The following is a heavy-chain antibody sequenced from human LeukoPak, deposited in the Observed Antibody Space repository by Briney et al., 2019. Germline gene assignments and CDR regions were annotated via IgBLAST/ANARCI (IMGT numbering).Heavy chain of an antibody. CDR3: ASLVPRYYGMDV. Sequence: GGSLRLSCAASGFTFSSYAMSWVRQAPGKGLEWVSAISGSGGSTYYADSVKGRFTISRDNAKNSLYLQMNSLRAEDTAVYYCASLVPRYYGMDVWGQGTTVTVSS. CDR1: GFTFSSYA. CDR2: ISGSGGST. J-gene: IGHJ6*02. V-gene: IGHV3-23*01. D-gene: IGHD2-8*02.